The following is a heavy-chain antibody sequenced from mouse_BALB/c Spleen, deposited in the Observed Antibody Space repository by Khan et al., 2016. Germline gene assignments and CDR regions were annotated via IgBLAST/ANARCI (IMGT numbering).Heavy chain of an antibody. Sequence: QVQLQQSGAELARPGASVKMSCKASGYTFTTYTMQWVKQRPGQGLEWIGYINPSSNYSNYNQKFKDKATLTADKSSSTAYKQLSSLTSEDSAFYYCAKEDGNNAYWGQGTLVTVSA. J-gene: IGHJ3*01. D-gene: IGHD2-1*01. CDR2: INPSSNYS. V-gene: IGHV1-4*01. CDR3: AKEDGNNAY. CDR1: GYTFTTYT.